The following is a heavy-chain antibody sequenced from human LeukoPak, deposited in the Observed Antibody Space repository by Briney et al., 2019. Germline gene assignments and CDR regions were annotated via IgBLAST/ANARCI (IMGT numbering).Heavy chain of an antibody. CDR3: ARDLVQLWSKDY. CDR2: ISSSDRKI. D-gene: IGHD5-18*01. Sequence: GGSLRLSCAASGFTFSNYELNWVRQAPGKGLECVSYISSSDRKIYYADSVNGRFTISRDNAKNSLYLQMNSLRAEDTAVYYCARDLVQLWSKDYWGQGTLVTVSS. CDR1: GFTFSNYE. V-gene: IGHV3-48*03. J-gene: IGHJ4*02.